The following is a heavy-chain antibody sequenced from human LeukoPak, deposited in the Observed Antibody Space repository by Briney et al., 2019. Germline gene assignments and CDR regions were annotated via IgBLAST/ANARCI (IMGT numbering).Heavy chain of an antibody. J-gene: IGHJ4*02. D-gene: IGHD4-23*01. CDR2: INPNSGGT. CDR3: ARTVGIYYFDY. V-gene: IGHV1-2*02. CDR1: GYTFTMHY. Sequence: GASVKVSCKASGYTFTMHYIHWVRQAPGQGLEWMGWINPNSGGTNYAQKFQGRVTMTRDTSISTAYMELSRLRSDDTAVYYCARTVGIYYFDYWGQGTLVTVSS.